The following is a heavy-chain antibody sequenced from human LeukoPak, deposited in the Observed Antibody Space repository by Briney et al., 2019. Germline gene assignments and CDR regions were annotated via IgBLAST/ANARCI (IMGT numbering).Heavy chain of an antibody. CDR2: IYTSGST. Sequence: SETLSLTYTVSGVSISSGSYYWSCIRQPAGNGLEWIGRIYTSGSTNYNPSHKSRDNISVDTSKNQFSLKLSSVPPADAPVSFCARESGKRQWLVQRVWFDPWGQGTLVTVSS. CDR3: ARESGKRQWLVQRVWFDP. J-gene: IGHJ5*02. D-gene: IGHD6-19*01. CDR1: GVSISSGSYY. V-gene: IGHV4-61*02.